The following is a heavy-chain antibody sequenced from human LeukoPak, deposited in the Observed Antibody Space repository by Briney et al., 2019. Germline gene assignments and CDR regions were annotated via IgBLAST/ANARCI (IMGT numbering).Heavy chain of an antibody. CDR3: TTLTPVAAARTKGYFDY. J-gene: IGHJ4*02. CDR2: IKSKTDGGTT. V-gene: IGHV3-15*01. CDR1: GFTFSNAW. D-gene: IGHD6-13*01. Sequence: GGSLRLSCAASGFTFSNAWMSWVRQAPGKGLEWVGRIKSKTDGGTTDYAAPVKGRFTISRDDSKNTLYLQMNSLKTEDTAVYHCTTLTPVAAARTKGYFDYWGQGTLVTVSS.